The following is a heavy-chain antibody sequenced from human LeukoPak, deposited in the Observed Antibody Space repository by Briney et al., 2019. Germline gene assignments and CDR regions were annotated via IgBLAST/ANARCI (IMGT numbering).Heavy chain of an antibody. CDR1: GFTFSSYA. V-gene: IGHV3-23*01. Sequence: AGGSLRLSCVASGFTFSSYAMSWVRQAPGKGLEWVSAISGSGGSTYYADSVKGRFTISRDNSKNTLYLQMNSLRAEDTAVYYCAKDDGMATPLGYWGQGTLVTVSS. CDR2: ISGSGGST. J-gene: IGHJ4*02. D-gene: IGHD5-24*01. CDR3: AKDDGMATPLGY.